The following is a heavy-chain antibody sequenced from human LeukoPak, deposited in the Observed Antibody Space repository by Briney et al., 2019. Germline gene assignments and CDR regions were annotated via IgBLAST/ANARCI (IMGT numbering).Heavy chain of an antibody. CDR3: ARDRESESDSEGDY. Sequence: GGSLRLSCSASGFTFSRFWMRWVRQAPGKGLEYVALIKQGGSEIFHMDSVKDRFTISRDDATNSLFRQMNSLGVEETALYYCARDRESESDSEGDYWGQGTLVTVSS. D-gene: IGHD4-11*01. V-gene: IGHV3-7*01. J-gene: IGHJ4*02. CDR2: IKQGGSEI. CDR1: GFTFSRFW.